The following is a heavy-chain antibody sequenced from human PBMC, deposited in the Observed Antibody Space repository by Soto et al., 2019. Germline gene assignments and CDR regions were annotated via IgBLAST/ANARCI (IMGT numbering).Heavy chain of an antibody. Sequence: QVQLVQSGAEVKKPGASVKVSCKASGYTFTNYGITWVRQAPGQGLEWMGWVSAYNGNANYAQQVQRRVIMTTDTVPGRAYSAMRSMRSDHTAFEFWAGVEGDYYGCYWGRGYLVAVAS. CDR1: GYTFTNYG. CDR2: VSAYNGNA. CDR3: AGVEGDYYGCY. D-gene: IGHD3-22*01. V-gene: IGHV1-18*01. J-gene: IGHJ1*01.